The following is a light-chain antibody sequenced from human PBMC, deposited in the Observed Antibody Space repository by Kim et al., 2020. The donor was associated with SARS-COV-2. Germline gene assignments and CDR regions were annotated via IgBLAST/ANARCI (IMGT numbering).Light chain of an antibody. Sequence: APGRTASIPGGGNRMGDITVPWYQQRPGQAPVLVISDGTDRPSGIHERFSGSKSGNTATLTINRVEVVDEADYYCQVWDGSSDHWVFGGGTQLTVL. CDR1: RMGDIT. CDR2: DGT. V-gene: IGLV3-21*03. J-gene: IGLJ3*02. CDR3: QVWDGSSDHWV.